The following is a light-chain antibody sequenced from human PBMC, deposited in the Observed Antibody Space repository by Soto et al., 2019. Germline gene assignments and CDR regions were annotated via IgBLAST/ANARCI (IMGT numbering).Light chain of an antibody. V-gene: IGLV2-14*01. CDR3: SSYTSSSTRRYV. J-gene: IGLJ1*01. CDR1: SSDVGGYNF. Sequence: QSVLTQPASVSGSPGQSITISCTGTSSDVGGYNFVSWYQQHPGKAPKLMIYEVGNRPSGVSNRFSGSKSGNTASLTISGLQAEDEADYYCSSYTSSSTRRYVFGIGTKVTVL. CDR2: EVG.